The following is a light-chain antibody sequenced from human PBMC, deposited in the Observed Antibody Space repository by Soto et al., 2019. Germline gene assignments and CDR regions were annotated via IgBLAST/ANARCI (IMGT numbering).Light chain of an antibody. CDR2: KAS. CDR3: QQYNSYWT. J-gene: IGKJ1*01. CDR1: QSVSNW. Sequence: DIQMTQSPSTLSASVGDRVTITCRASQSVSNWLAWYQQKPGKAPKLLIYKASGLESGVPSRFSGSGSGTEFTLTISSLQPDDFATYYCQQYNSYWTFGQGTKAEIK. V-gene: IGKV1-5*03.